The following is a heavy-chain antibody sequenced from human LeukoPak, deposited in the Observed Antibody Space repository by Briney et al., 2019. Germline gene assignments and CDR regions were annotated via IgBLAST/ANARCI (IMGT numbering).Heavy chain of an antibody. CDR3: ASYYDSSGYLIDY. J-gene: IGHJ4*02. D-gene: IGHD3-22*01. V-gene: IGHV1-69*05. Sequence: SVKVSCKASGGTFSSYAISWARQAPGQGLEWMGGIIPIFGTANYAQKFQGRVTITTDESTSTAYMELSSLRSEDTAVYYCASYYDSSGYLIDYWGQGTLVTVSS. CDR2: IIPIFGTA. CDR1: GGTFSSYA.